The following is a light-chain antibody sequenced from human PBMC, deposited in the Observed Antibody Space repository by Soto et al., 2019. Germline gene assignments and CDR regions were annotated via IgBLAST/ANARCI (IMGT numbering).Light chain of an antibody. V-gene: IGKV1-27*01. CDR1: QGIGNS. CDR3: QKYDSAPWK. J-gene: IGKJ1*01. Sequence: DIQMTQSPSSLSASVGDRVTITCRASQGIGNSLAWYQQKPVRVPNLLMYTPSTLLSGVPARFSVGGSGTDFTLTISSLQPEDVETYYCQKYDSAPWKFGQGTKVEIK. CDR2: TPS.